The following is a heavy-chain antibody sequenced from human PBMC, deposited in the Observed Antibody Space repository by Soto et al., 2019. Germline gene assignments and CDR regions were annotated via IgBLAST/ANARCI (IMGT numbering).Heavy chain of an antibody. D-gene: IGHD1-26*01. CDR1: GYSFITYW. CDR3: ARLVGATTSGFDY. J-gene: IGHJ4*02. CDR2: IYPGDSDS. V-gene: IGHV5-51*01. Sequence: GESLKISCTASGYSFITYWIGWVRQMPGKGLEWLGVIYPGDSDSRYGPSFQGLVTISADKSVSTAYLQWSSLRASDTAMYYCARLVGATTSGFDYWGQGTLVTVSS.